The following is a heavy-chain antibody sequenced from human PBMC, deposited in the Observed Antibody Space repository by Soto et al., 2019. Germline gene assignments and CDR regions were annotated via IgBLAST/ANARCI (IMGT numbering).Heavy chain of an antibody. CDR3: ATESGASYSNAFDI. J-gene: IGHJ3*02. Sequence: SETLSLTCAVSGGSISSGGYSWSWIRQPPGKGLEWIGYIYHSGSTYYNPSLKSRVTISVDRSKNQFSLKLSSVTAADTAVYYCATESGASYSNAFDIWGQGTMVTVSS. CDR2: IYHSGST. D-gene: IGHD2-15*01. V-gene: IGHV4-30-2*01. CDR1: GGSISSGGYS.